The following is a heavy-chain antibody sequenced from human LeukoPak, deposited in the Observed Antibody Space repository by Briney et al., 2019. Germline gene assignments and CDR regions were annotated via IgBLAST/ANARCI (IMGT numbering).Heavy chain of an antibody. CDR2: INPSGDST. CDR3: ARDRRFLEWLLLGYFDY. D-gene: IGHD3-3*01. CDR1: GYTFTSYY. Sequence: ASVKVSCKASGYTFTSYYMHWVRQAPGQGLEWMGIINPSGDSTSYAQKFQGRVTMTRDTSTSTVYMELSSLRSEDTAVYYCARDRRFLEWLLLGYFDYWGQGTLVTVSS. V-gene: IGHV1-46*01. J-gene: IGHJ4*02.